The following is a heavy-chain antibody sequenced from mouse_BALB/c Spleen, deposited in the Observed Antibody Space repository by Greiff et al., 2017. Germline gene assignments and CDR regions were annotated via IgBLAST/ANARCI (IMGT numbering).Heavy chain of an antibody. CDR1: GSSFTSYW. CDR2: IHPSDSET. J-gene: IGHJ4*01. CDR3: SRRVSDYSSMDY. Sequence: QVQLQQPGAELVRPGASVKLSCKASGSSFTSYWMHWVKQRPGQGLEWIGMIHPSDSETRLNQKFKDKATLTVDKSSSTAYMQLSSQTSDDSAVFYCSRRVSDYSSMDYWGQGTSVTVSS. V-gene: IGHV1S127*01.